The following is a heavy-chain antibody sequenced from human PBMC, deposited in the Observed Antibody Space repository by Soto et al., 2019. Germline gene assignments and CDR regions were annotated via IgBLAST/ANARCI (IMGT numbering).Heavy chain of an antibody. J-gene: IGHJ6*03. CDR1: GGTFSSYT. CDR2: IIPILGIA. CDR3: ARSLTGDYPKAYHYFMDF. D-gene: IGHD4-17*01. V-gene: IGHV1-69*02. Sequence: GASVKVSCKASGGTFSSYTISWVRQAPGQGLEWMGRIIPILGIANYAQKFQGRVTITADKSTSTAYMELSSLRSEDTAVYYCARSLTGDYPKAYHYFMDFWGKGSTVIVSS.